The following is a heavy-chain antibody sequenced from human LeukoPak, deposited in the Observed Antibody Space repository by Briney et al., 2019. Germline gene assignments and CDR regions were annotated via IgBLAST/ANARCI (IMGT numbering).Heavy chain of an antibody. D-gene: IGHD2-2*01. CDR2: IWYDGSNK. CDR1: GFTFSSYG. V-gene: IGHV3-33*01. J-gene: IGHJ6*03. CDR3: ARGVVVVPAAPKNYYYYMDV. Sequence: GRSLRLSCAASGFTFSSYGMHWVRQAPGKGLEWVAVIWYDGSNKYYADSVKGRFTISRDNSKNTLYLQMNSLRVEDTAVYYCARGVVVVPAAPKNYYYYMDVWGKGTTVTVSS.